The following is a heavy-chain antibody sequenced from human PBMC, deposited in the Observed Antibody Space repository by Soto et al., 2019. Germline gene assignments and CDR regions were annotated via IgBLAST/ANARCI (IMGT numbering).Heavy chain of an antibody. J-gene: IGHJ6*03. CDR3: AKGLSVRVVNYYYYYYMDV. V-gene: IGHV3-23*01. CDR1: GFTFSSYA. D-gene: IGHD3-10*01. Sequence: EVQLLESGGGLVQPGGSLRLSCAASGFTFSSYAMSWVRQAPGKGLEWVSAISGSGGSTYYADSVKGRFTISRDNSKNTLYLQMNSPRAEDTAVYYCAKGLSVRVVNYYYYYYMDVWGKGPTVTVSS. CDR2: ISGSGGST.